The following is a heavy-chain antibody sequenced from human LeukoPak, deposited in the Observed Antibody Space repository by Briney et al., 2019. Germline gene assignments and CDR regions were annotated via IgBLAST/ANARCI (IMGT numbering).Heavy chain of an antibody. D-gene: IGHD3-22*01. CDR1: GFTFSSYW. Sequence: PGGSLRLSCAASGFTFSSYWMSWVRQPPGKGLEWVSVIYSGGSTYYADSVKGRFTISRDNSKNTLYLQMNSLRAEDTAVYYCASTTPYYYDSSGYYRRFDPWGQGTLVTVSS. V-gene: IGHV3-53*01. CDR3: ASTTPYYYDSSGYYRRFDP. CDR2: IYSGGST. J-gene: IGHJ5*02.